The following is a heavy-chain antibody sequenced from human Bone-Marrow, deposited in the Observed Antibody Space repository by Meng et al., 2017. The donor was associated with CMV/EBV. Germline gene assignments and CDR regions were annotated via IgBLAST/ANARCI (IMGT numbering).Heavy chain of an antibody. CDR3: ARKLQFLGEWFDP. CDR1: GGSISSYY. J-gene: IGHJ5*02. Sequence: CTVAGGSISSYYWSWIRQPPGKGLEWIGDIYYSGSTNYNPSLKSRVTISLDTSKNRFSLRLSSVTAADTAIYFCARKLQFLGEWFDPWGQGTLVTVSS. CDR2: IYYSGST. V-gene: IGHV4-59*01. D-gene: IGHD5-24*01.